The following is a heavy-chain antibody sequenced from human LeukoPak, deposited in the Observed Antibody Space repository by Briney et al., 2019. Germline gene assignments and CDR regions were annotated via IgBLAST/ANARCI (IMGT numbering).Heavy chain of an antibody. J-gene: IGHJ4*02. CDR2: IYYSGST. D-gene: IGHD6-13*01. CDR3: ANAAAGPWDLDY. V-gene: IGHV4-39*07. CDR1: GDSISSSSYY. Sequence: PSETLSLTCTVSGDSISSSSYYWGWIRQPPGKGLEWIGSIYYSGSTYYNPSLKSRVTISVDTSKNQFSLKLSSVTAADTAVYYCANAAAGPWDLDYWGQGTLVTVSS.